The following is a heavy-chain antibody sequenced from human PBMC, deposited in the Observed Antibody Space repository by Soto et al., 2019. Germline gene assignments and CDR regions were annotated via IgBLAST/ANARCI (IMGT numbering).Heavy chain of an antibody. CDR1: GFTFSNYA. CDR3: ANMHSSGWEGYLPGHDC. J-gene: IGHJ4*02. D-gene: IGHD6-19*01. V-gene: IGHV3-23*01. Sequence: EVQLLESGGGLVQPGGSLRLSCAASGFTFSNYAMSWVRQAPGKGLEWVSGISGSGGSTYYADSVKGRFTISRDNSMNTLFLHMNSLRAEDTAVYYCANMHSSGWEGYLPGHDCWGQGALVTVSS. CDR2: ISGSGGST.